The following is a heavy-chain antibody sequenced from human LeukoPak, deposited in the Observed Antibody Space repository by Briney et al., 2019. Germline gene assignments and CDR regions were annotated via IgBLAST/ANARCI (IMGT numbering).Heavy chain of an antibody. CDR1: GFTFSSYS. V-gene: IGHV3-21*04. J-gene: IGHJ4*02. Sequence: GGSLRLSCAASGFTFSSYSMNWVRQAPGKGLEWVSSISSSSSYIYYADSVKGRFTISRDNAKNSLYLQIHSLRAEDTAVYYCAKETSRIGGSMASFDYWGQGTLVTVSS. CDR3: AKETSRIGGSMASFDY. D-gene: IGHD1-26*01. CDR2: ISSSSSYI.